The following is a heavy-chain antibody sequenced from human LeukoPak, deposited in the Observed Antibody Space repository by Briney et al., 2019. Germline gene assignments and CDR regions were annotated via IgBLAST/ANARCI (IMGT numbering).Heavy chain of an antibody. V-gene: IGHV1-18*01. CDR2: ISAYNGNT. CDR3: ARTREPDIVVVVAATGFDY. J-gene: IGHJ4*02. D-gene: IGHD2-15*01. CDR1: GYTFTSYG. Sequence: GASVKVSCKASGYTFTSYGISWVRQAPGQGLEWMGWISAYNGNTNYAQKLQGRVTMTTDTPTSTAYMELRSLRSDDTAVYYCARTREPDIVVVVAATGFDYWGQGTLVTVSS.